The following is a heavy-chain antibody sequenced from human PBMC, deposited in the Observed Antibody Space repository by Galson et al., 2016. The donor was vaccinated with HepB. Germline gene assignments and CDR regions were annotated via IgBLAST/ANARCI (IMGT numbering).Heavy chain of an antibody. D-gene: IGHD1-1*01. CDR3: ARQRRNYGMDV. CDR1: GFTFSDSA. CDR2: IWPGDSDT. V-gene: IGHV5-51*01. Sequence: SLRLSCAASGFTFSDSAMYWVRQASGKGLEWMGIIWPGDSDTRYSPSFQGQVTISADKSITTAYLQWSTLKASDTAMYYCARQRRNYGMDVWGQGTAVTVSS. J-gene: IGHJ6*02.